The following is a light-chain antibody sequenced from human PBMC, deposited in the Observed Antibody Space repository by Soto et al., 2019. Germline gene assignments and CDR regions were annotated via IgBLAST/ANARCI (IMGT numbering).Light chain of an antibody. CDR2: NIS. V-gene: IGKV3-20*01. Sequence: EIVLTQSPGTLSLSPGERATLSCRASQSVSTNYLAWYQQKPGQAPRLLIYNISNRATGIPDRFSGSGSGTDFTLTINRLQPEDFAVYYCQQYGSSLFTFGQGTRLEIK. J-gene: IGKJ5*01. CDR3: QQYGSSLFT. CDR1: QSVSTNY.